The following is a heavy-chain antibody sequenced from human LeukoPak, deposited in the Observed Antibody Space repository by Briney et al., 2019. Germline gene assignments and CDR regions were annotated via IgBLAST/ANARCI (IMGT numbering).Heavy chain of an antibody. CDR1: GGSILTTNW. J-gene: IGHJ4*02. CDR2: VHLSGAS. D-gene: IGHD1-26*01. Sequence: KTSETLSLTCAVSGGSILTTNWWSWVRQPPSEGLEWIGEVHLSGASNHNPSLKGRVSMSIDKSRNQFSLELTSVTAADTAIYYCARESGAFSPFGFWGQGTLVTVSS. CDR3: ARESGAFSPFGF. V-gene: IGHV4-4*02.